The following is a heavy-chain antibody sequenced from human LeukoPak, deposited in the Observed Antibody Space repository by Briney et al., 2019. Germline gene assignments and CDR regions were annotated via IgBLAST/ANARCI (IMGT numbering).Heavy chain of an antibody. CDR3: ARHVSPPRRTRAFDI. Sequence: PSETLSLTCTVSGGSIIGYYWSWIRQPPGKGLEWIGYIYYSGSTNYNPSLKSRVTISGDTSKNHLSLKLSSVTAADTAVYYCARHVSPPRRTRAFDIWGQGTLVSVSS. CDR2: IYYSGST. J-gene: IGHJ3*02. CDR1: GGSIIGYY. V-gene: IGHV4-59*08. D-gene: IGHD3/OR15-3a*01.